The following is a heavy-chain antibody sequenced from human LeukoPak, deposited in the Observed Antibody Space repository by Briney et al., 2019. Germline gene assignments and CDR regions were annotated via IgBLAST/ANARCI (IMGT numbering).Heavy chain of an antibody. CDR1: GFTFSDYY. J-gene: IGHJ4*02. CDR3: ARELVGSTLDY. V-gene: IGHV3-11*01. Sequence: GGSLRLSCAASGFTFSDYYMSWIRQAPGKELEWVSYIRGSGSIKQYADSVKGRFTISRDNGKNSFYLQMNSLRAEDTAVYYCARELVGSTLDYWGQGTLVTVSS. D-gene: IGHD1-26*01. CDR2: IRGSGSIK.